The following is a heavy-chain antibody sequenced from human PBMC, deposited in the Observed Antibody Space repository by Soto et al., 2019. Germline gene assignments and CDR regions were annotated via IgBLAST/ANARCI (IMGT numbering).Heavy chain of an antibody. D-gene: IGHD2-15*01. V-gene: IGHV4-30-4*01. CDR3: ATMGTPATGLYFFDY. CDR2: ISYSGST. J-gene: IGHJ4*02. CDR1: GGSISSGNYY. Sequence: QVQLQESGPGLVKPSQTLSLTCTVSGGSISSGNYYWSWIRQPPGKGLEWIGFISYSGSTYYSTSPQSRFTIAVDTSKSQFSLNRSFVTAADTAVYYCATMGTPATGLYFFDYWGQGSLVTVSS.